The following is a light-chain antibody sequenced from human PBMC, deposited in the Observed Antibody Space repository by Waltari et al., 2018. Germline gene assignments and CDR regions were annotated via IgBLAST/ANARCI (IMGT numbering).Light chain of an antibody. CDR1: QSVSGSY. CDR3: QQYGSSPGT. CDR2: GAS. V-gene: IGKV3-20*01. J-gene: IGKJ2*01. Sequence: EIVLTQSPGTLSLSPGERATLPCRASQSVSGSYLAWYRQKPGQAPRLLIYGASLRATGIPDRFSGSGSGTDFTLTISRLEPEDFAVYYCQQYGSSPGTFGQGTKLEIK.